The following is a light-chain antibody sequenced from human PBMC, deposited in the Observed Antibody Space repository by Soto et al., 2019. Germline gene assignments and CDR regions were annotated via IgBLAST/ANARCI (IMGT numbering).Light chain of an antibody. CDR3: SSYTSCSTRVV. J-gene: IGLJ2*01. CDR2: DVS. Sequence: QSALTQPASVSGSPGQSITISCTGTSSDVGGYNYVSWYQQHPGKAPKLMIYDVSNRPSGVSNRFSGSKSGNTASLTISGLQAEDEADYYCSSYTSCSTRVVFGGGTKHTVL. CDR1: SSDVGGYNY. V-gene: IGLV2-14*01.